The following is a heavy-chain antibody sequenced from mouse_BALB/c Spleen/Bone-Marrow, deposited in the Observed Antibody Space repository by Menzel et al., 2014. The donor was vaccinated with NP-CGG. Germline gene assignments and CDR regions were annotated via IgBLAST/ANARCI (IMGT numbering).Heavy chain of an antibody. Sequence: HVKQSGAELVRPGTSVKISCKASGYTFTNYWLGWVKQRPGHGLEGIGDIYPGGGYTDYNEKFKGKATLTADTSSSTAYMQLSSLTSEGSAVYFCARDMSTTKAMDYWGQGTSVTVSS. V-gene: IGHV1-63*02. CDR2: IYPGGGYT. J-gene: IGHJ4*01. D-gene: IGHD2-4*01. CDR3: ARDMSTTKAMDY. CDR1: GYTFTNYW.